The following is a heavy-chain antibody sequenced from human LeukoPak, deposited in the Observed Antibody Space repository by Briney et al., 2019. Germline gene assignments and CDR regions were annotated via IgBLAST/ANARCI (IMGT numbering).Heavy chain of an antibody. CDR1: GGSISSGGYS. CDR3: ARLSLGTNPPYDY. D-gene: IGHD3-16*01. J-gene: IGHJ4*02. CDR2: IYHSGST. Sequence: PSETLSLTCAVSGGSISSGGYSWSWIRQPPGKGLEWIGYIYHSGSTYYNPSLKSRVTISVDRSKNQFSLKLSSVTAADTAVYYCARLSLGTNPPYDYWGQGTLVTVSS. V-gene: IGHV4-30-2*01.